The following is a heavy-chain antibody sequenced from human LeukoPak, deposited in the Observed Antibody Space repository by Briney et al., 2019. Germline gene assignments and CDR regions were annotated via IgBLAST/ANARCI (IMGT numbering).Heavy chain of an antibody. CDR1: GFTFSSYS. CDR3: ARVLGGYGPFARKVSDY. J-gene: IGHJ4*02. Sequence: GGSLRLSCAASGFTFSSYSMNWVRQAPGKGLEWVSSISSSSSYIYYADSVKGRFTISRDNAKNSLYLQMNSLRAEDTAVYYCARVLGGYGPFARKVSDYWGQGTLVTVSS. D-gene: IGHD5-12*01. CDR2: ISSSSSYI. V-gene: IGHV3-21*01.